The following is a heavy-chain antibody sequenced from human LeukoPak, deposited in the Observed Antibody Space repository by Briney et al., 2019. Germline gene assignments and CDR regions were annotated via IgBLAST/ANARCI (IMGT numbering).Heavy chain of an antibody. J-gene: IGHJ3*02. CDR1: GGSISSGRYY. CDR2: IYTSGST. Sequence: PSETLSLTCSVSGGSISSGRYYWSWIRQPAGKGLEWIGRIYTSGSTNYNPSLKSRVTISVDTSKNQFSLKLSSVTAPDTAVYYCARDLYYYDSSGYYLWGFDIWGQGTMVTVSS. D-gene: IGHD3-22*01. V-gene: IGHV4-61*02. CDR3: ARDLYYYDSSGYYLWGFDI.